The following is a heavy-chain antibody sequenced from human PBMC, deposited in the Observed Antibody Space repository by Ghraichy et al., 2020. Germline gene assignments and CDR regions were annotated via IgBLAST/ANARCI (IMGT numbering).Heavy chain of an antibody. Sequence: SETLSLTCTVSGGSISSYYWSWIRQPPGKGLEWIGYIYYSGSTNYNPSLKSRVTISVDTSKNQFSLKLSSVTAADTAVYYCARGYYDSSGYYLVHRGLNYWGQGTLVTVSS. CDR3: ARGYYDSSGYYLVHRGLNY. CDR1: GGSISSYY. V-gene: IGHV4-59*01. D-gene: IGHD3-22*01. CDR2: IYYSGST. J-gene: IGHJ4*02.